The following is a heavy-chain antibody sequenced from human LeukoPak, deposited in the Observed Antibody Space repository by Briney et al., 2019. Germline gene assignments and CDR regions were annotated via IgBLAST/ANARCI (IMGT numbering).Heavy chain of an antibody. CDR2: INQDGSDRSYK. D-gene: IGHD3-10*01. CDR3: ATHPGDYWFGYLQL. Sequence: GGSLRLSCAASGLTFSRYWMSWVRQAPGKGREWVAHINQDGSDRSYKYYVDSVKGRFTVSRDNANNSLYLQMNNLRAEDTAVYYCATHPGDYWFGYLQLWGQGTLVTVSS. V-gene: IGHV3-7*01. J-gene: IGHJ4*02. CDR1: GLTFSRYW.